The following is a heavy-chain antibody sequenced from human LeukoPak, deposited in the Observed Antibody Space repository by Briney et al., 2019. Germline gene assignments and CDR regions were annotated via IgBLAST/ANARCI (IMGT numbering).Heavy chain of an antibody. Sequence: GGSLRLSCAASGFTVSRKYMSWVRQAPGKGLEWVSLIYSDGRTYYADSVKGRFTISRDNSKNTLYLQMNSLRAEDTAVYYCGRDGVNYDTSMGPFDPWGQGTLVTVSS. CDR1: GFTVSRKY. CDR3: GRDGVNYDTSMGPFDP. J-gene: IGHJ5*02. V-gene: IGHV3-53*01. D-gene: IGHD3-9*01. CDR2: IYSDGRT.